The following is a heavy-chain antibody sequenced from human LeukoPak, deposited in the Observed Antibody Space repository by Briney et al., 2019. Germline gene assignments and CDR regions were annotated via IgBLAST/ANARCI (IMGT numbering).Heavy chain of an antibody. D-gene: IGHD2-2*01. V-gene: IGHV4-39*07. CDR3: ARSRIYCSSTSCSRRDFDY. Sequence: PSETLSLTCTVSGGSISSSSYYWGWIRQPPGKGLEWIGSIYYSGSTYYNPSLKSRVTISVDTSKNQFSLKLSSVTAADTAVYYCARSRIYCSSTSCSRRDFDYWGQGTLVTVSS. CDR1: GGSISSSSYY. J-gene: IGHJ4*02. CDR2: IYYSGST.